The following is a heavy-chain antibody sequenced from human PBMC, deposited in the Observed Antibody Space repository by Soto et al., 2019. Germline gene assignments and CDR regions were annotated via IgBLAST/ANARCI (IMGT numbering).Heavy chain of an antibody. CDR2: MNPNSGNT. CDR1: GYTFTSYD. D-gene: IGHD6-19*01. V-gene: IGHV1-8*01. J-gene: IGHJ3*02. Sequence: ASVKVSCKASGYTFTSYDINWVRQATGQGLEWMGWMNPNSGNTGYAQKFQGRVTMTRNTSISTAYMELSSLRSEDTAVYYCAQYSSGWYKAFDSWGQGKMVTFSS. CDR3: AQYSSGWYKAFDS.